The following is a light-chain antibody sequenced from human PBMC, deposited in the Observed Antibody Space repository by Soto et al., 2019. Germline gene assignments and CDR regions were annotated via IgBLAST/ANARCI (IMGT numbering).Light chain of an antibody. Sequence: EIVMTQSPATLSVSPGERATLPCRASQSIRTNLAWYRRKPGQAPSLLIYDTSTRATGIPARFSGSGSGTEFTLTISSLHSEDFAIYYCQHYDNWPFTFGQGTKVEI. CDR2: DTS. CDR1: QSIRTN. J-gene: IGKJ2*01. V-gene: IGKV3-15*01. CDR3: QHYDNWPFT.